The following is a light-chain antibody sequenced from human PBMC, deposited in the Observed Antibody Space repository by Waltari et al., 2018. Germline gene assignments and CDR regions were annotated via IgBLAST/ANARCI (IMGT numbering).Light chain of an antibody. CDR2: WAS. Sequence: DIVMTQSPDSLAVSLGERATINCKSRQTILYSSNNKNYLAWYQQKPGQPPKLLIYWASTREPGVPDRFSGSGSGTDFTLTISSLQAEDVAVYYCQQYYNAPWTFGQGTKVEIK. J-gene: IGKJ1*01. V-gene: IGKV4-1*01. CDR1: QTILYSSNNKNY. CDR3: QQYYNAPWT.